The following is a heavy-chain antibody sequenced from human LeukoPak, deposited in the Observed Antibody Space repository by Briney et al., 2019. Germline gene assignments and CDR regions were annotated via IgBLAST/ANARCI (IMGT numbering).Heavy chain of an antibody. CDR3: ARHLDTAMVFDY. D-gene: IGHD5-18*01. V-gene: IGHV4-39*01. CDR2: IYYSGST. Sequence: PSETLSLTCTVPGGSISSSSYYWGWIRQPPGKGLEWIGSIYYSGSTYYNPSLKSRVTISVDTSKNQFSLKLSSVTAADTAVYYCARHLDTAMVFDYWGQGTLVTVPS. CDR1: GGSISSSSYY. J-gene: IGHJ4*02.